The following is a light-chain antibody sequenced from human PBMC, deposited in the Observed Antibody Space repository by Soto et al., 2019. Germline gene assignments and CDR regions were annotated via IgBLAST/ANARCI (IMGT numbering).Light chain of an antibody. J-gene: IGKJ1*01. Sequence: DIQLTQSPSSLSASVGDKVTITCRASQSIRSYLNWVQQKPGKAPKLLIYDASSLQTGVPSRCSGSGSGRDFSLTISSLQPEDFATYYCQQSYSTPPWTFGQGTKVEIK. CDR1: QSIRSY. CDR2: DAS. V-gene: IGKV1-39*01. CDR3: QQSYSTPPWT.